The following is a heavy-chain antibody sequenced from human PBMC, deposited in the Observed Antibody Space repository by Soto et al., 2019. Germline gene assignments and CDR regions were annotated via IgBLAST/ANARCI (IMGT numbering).Heavy chain of an antibody. V-gene: IGHV4-34*01. CDR1: GGSFSGYY. Sequence: QVQLQQWGAGLLKPSETLSLTCAVYGGSFSGYYWSWIRQPPGKGLEWIGEINHSGSTNYNPSLKHQVNITVDTSKDQCSLKLGSVTAADTAVYYCASGWIDDYDDYWGQGTLVTVSP. J-gene: IGHJ4*02. CDR3: ASGWIDDYDDY. CDR2: INHSGST. D-gene: IGHD4-17*01.